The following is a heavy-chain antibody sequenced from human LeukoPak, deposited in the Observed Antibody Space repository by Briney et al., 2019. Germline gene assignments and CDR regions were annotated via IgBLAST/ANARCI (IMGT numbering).Heavy chain of an antibody. CDR3: ARGHDYGRH. CDR2: ISSSGSII. D-gene: IGHD4-17*01. Sequence: GGSLRLSRAASGFTFSSYEMNWVRQAPGKGLEWVSYISSSGSIIYYADSVKGRFTISRDNAKNSLYLQMNSLRAEDTAVYYCARGHDYGRHWGQGTLVTVSS. CDR1: GFTFSSYE. V-gene: IGHV3-48*03. J-gene: IGHJ1*01.